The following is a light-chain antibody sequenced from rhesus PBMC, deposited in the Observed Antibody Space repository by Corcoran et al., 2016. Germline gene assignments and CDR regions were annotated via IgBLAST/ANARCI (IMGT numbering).Light chain of an antibody. CDR1: QDINNY. CDR2: NAS. V-gene: IGKV1-66*01. CDR3: QQYNNSPLT. Sequence: DIQMTQSPSSLSASVGDRVTITCRASQDINNYLSWYQQKPGKAPKPLINNASTWEKGEPSGFSGSRSGTDYTLTINSLQPEDIATYYCQQYNNSPLTFCGGTKVEIK. J-gene: IGKJ4*01.